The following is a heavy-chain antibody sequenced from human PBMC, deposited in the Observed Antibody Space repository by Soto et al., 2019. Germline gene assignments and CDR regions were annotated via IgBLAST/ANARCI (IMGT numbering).Heavy chain of an antibody. J-gene: IGHJ4*02. Sequence: ASVKVSCKASGYTFTSYGISWVRQAPGQRLEWMGWINAGNGNTKYSQKFQGRVTITRDTSASTAYMELSSLRSEDTAVYYCAREGLLNWGQGTLVTVSS. V-gene: IGHV1-3*01. D-gene: IGHD2-21*02. CDR1: GYTFTSYG. CDR2: INAGNGNT. CDR3: AREGLLN.